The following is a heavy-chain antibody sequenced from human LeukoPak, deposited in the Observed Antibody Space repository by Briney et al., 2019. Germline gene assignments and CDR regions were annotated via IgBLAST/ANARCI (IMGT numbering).Heavy chain of an antibody. V-gene: IGHV4-34*01. CDR3: ASQGYCTNGVCYL. D-gene: IGHD2-8*01. Sequence: SETLSLTCAVYGGSFRGYYWSWIRQPPGKGLEWIGEINHSGSTNYNPSLKSRVTISVDTSKNQFSLKLSSVTAEDTAVYYCASQGYCTNGVCYLWGQGTLVTVSS. J-gene: IGHJ5*02. CDR1: GGSFRGYY. CDR2: INHSGST.